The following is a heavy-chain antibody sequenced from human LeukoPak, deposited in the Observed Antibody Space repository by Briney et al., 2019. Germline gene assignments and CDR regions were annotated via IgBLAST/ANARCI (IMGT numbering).Heavy chain of an antibody. CDR3: AKGYRKGRWLPLDY. CDR1: GFIFSNYW. CDR2: IKQDGSET. D-gene: IGHD5-24*01. V-gene: IGHV3-7*03. J-gene: IGHJ4*02. Sequence: GGSLRLSCATSGFIFSNYWMSWVRQAPGKGLEWVANIKQDGSETYYVDSVKGRFTISRDNAKNSLYLQMNSLRVEDTALYYCAKGYRKGRWLPLDYWGEGTLVTVSS.